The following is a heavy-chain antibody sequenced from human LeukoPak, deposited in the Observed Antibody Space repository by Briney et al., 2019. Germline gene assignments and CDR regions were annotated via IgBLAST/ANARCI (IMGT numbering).Heavy chain of an antibody. CDR2: INPILGIA. V-gene: IGHV1-69*04. D-gene: IGHD3-3*01. J-gene: IGHJ5*02. CDR3: GREYFGVVIHNWFDP. Sequence: GASVKVSCKASGGTFSSYTIRWVRQAPGQGLEWMGRINPILGIANYAQKFQGRVTITGDKSTRTAYMELSSLRSDDTAVYYCGREYFGVVIHNWFDPWGQGSLVSVSS. CDR1: GGTFSSYT.